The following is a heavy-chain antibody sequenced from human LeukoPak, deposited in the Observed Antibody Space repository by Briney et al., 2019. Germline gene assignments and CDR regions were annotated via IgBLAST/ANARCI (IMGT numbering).Heavy chain of an antibody. Sequence: SETLSLTCAVYGGSFSGYYWSWIRQPPGKGLEWIGSIYYSGSTYYNPSLKSRVTISVDTSKNQFSLKLSSVTAADTAVYYCARGGYGYGRYYYYYYYMDVWGKGTTVTVSS. CDR3: ARGGYGYGRYYYYYYYMDV. V-gene: IGHV4-34*01. D-gene: IGHD5-18*01. CDR2: IYYSGST. CDR1: GGSFSGYY. J-gene: IGHJ6*03.